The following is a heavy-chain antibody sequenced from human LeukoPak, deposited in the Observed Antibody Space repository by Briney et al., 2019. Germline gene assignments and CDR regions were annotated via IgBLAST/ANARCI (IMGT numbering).Heavy chain of an antibody. CDR1: GFTFSSYA. D-gene: IGHD6-13*01. CDR3: ARLLAAAGTQVIDY. CDR2: ISGSGGST. Sequence: GGSLRLSCAASGFTFSSYAMSWVRQAPGKGLEWVSAISGSGGSTYYADSVKGRFTISRDNSKNTLYLLMNSLRAEDTAVYYCARLLAAAGTQVIDYWGQGTLVTVSS. V-gene: IGHV3-23*01. J-gene: IGHJ4*02.